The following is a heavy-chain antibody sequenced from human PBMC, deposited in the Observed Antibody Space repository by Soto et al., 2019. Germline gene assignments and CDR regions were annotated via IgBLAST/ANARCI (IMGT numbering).Heavy chain of an antibody. D-gene: IGHD1-20*01. CDR2: INKDGTEK. Sequence: EVQVMESGGGLVQPGGSLRLSCAASVFTFSNSWMTWVRQAPGKGLEWVANINKDGTEKNYVDSVKGRFTISRDNVNNSLYLQMNSLRVEDTAVYYCARDGSNWNDFDYWGQGTLVTGSS. V-gene: IGHV3-7*03. CDR3: ARDGSNWNDFDY. CDR1: VFTFSNSW. J-gene: IGHJ4*02.